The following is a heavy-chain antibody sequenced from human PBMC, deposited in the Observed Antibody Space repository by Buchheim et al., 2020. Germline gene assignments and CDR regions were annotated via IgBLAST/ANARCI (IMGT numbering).Heavy chain of an antibody. V-gene: IGHV3-21*01. CDR1: GFTFSSYS. J-gene: IGHJ6*02. CDR3: ARVESGVLRFLEWLLNYGMDV. CDR2: ISSSSSYI. D-gene: IGHD3-3*01. Sequence: EVQLVESGGGLVKPGGSLRLSCAASGFTFSSYSMNWVRQAPGKGLEWVSSISSSSSYIYYADSVKGRFTISRDNAKNSLYLQMNSLRAEDTAVYYCARVESGVLRFLEWLLNYGMDVWGQGTT.